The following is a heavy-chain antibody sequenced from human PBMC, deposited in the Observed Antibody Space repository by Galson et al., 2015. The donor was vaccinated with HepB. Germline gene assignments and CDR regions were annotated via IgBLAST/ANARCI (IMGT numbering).Heavy chain of an antibody. V-gene: IGHV3-23*01. CDR1: GFTFSSYP. J-gene: IGHJ4*02. D-gene: IGHD1-26*01. CDR3: AKALGSNFYYESN. CDR2: ISGSGDST. Sequence: SLRLSCAASGFTFSSYPMNWVRQAPGKGLEWVSTISGSGDSTYYADSVKGRFTISRDNSKSTLYLQLNSLRAEDTAVYYCAKALGSNFYYESNWGQGTLVTVSS.